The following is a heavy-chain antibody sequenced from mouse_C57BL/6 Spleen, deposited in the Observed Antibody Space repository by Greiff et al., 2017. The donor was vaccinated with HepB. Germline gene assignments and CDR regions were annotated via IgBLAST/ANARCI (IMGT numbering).Heavy chain of an antibody. J-gene: IGHJ4*01. CDR3: VRHPTGTNAMDY. V-gene: IGHV10-1*01. CDR2: IRSKSNNYAT. Sequence: EVQLQESGGGLVQPKGSLKLSCAASGFSFNTYAMNWVRQAPGKGLEWVARIRSKSNNYATYYADSVKDRFTISRDDSESMLYLQMNNLKTEDTAMYYCVRHPTGTNAMDYWGQGTSVTVSS. D-gene: IGHD4-1*02. CDR1: GFSFNTYA.